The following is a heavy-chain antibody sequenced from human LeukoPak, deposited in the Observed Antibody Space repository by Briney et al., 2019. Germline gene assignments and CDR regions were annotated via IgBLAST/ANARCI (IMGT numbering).Heavy chain of an antibody. D-gene: IGHD6-19*01. CDR2: INPNSGGT. CDR1: GYTFTGYY. Sequence: ASVKVSCKASGYTFTGYYMHWVRQAPGQGLEWMGWINPNSGGTNYAQKSQGRVTMTRDTSISTAYMELSRLRSDDTAVYYCASGYSSGWWYFDYWGQGALVTVSS. CDR3: ASGYSSGWWYFDY. J-gene: IGHJ4*02. V-gene: IGHV1-2*02.